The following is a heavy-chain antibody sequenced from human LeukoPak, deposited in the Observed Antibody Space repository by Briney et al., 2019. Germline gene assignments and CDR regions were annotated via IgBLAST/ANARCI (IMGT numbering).Heavy chain of an antibody. CDR2: IYYSGST. Sequence: SETLSLTCTVSGGSISSSSYYWGWIRQPPGKGLEWIGSIYYSGSTYYNPSLKSRVTISVDTSKNQFSLKLSSVTAADTAVYYCARGRDYYGSGSYYNYYYYYYMDVWGKGTTVTVSS. D-gene: IGHD3-10*01. J-gene: IGHJ6*03. V-gene: IGHV4-39*07. CDR3: ARGRDYYGSGSYYNYYYYYYMDV. CDR1: GGSISSSSYY.